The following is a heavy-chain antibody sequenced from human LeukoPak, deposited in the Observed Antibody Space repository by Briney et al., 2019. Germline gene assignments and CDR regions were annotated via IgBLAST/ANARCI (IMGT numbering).Heavy chain of an antibody. J-gene: IGHJ6*02. CDR3: ARFASQQWLVDRYYYYGMDV. V-gene: IGHV1-18*01. D-gene: IGHD6-19*01. CDR2: ISAYNGNT. Sequence: ASVRVSCKASGYTFTSYAINWVRQATGQGLEWMGWISAYNGNTNYAQKLQGRVTMTTDTSTSTAYMELRSLRSDDTAVYYCARFASQQWLVDRYYYYGMDVWGQGTTVTVSS. CDR1: GYTFTSYA.